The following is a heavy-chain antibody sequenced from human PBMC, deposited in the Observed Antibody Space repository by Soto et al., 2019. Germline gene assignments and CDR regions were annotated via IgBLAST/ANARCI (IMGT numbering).Heavy chain of an antibody. CDR2: IYHSGST. CDR1: GDSITSRDFY. CDR3: ARHETIFSGFDP. V-gene: IGHV4-61*05. J-gene: IGHJ5*02. Sequence: SETLSLTCTVSGDSITSRDFYWGWIRQPPGKGLEWVGYIYHSGSTNYNPSLKSRVTISVDTSKNQFSLKLSSVTAADTAVYYCARHETIFSGFDPWGQGTLVTVSS. D-gene: IGHD3-3*01.